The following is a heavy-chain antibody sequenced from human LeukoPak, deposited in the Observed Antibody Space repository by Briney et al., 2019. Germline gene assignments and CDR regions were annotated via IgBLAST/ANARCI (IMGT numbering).Heavy chain of an antibody. D-gene: IGHD3-16*01. J-gene: IGHJ4*02. V-gene: IGHV3-11*01. CDR3: ARSNDHTNYGGRGYLDR. Sequence: GGSLRLSCAASGFTFTDYYMTWIRQAPGKGLEWVSTISRRGDDVYTADSVKGRLTISRDNANDSVLLQINSLRADDTAIYYCARSNDHTNYGGRGYLDRWGQGAQVTVSS. CDR1: GFTFTDYY. CDR2: ISRRGDDV.